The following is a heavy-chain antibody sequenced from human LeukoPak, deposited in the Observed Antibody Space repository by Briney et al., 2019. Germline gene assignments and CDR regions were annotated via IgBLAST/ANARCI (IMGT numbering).Heavy chain of an antibody. J-gene: IGHJ4*02. CDR3: ASGSYDTRRYDY. V-gene: IGHV3-21*06. D-gene: IGHD1-26*01. CDR1: GLTFSIYS. CDR2: ISSSGTNK. Sequence: GGSLRLSCAASGLTFSIYSMNWVRQAPGKGLEWVSSISSSGTNKYNADSVKGRFTISRDNAKNSLYLQMNSLRAEDTAVYYCASGSYDTRRYDYWGQGILVTVTS.